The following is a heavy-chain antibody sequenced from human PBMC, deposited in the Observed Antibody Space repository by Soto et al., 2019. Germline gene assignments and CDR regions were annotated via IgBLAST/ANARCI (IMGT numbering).Heavy chain of an antibody. CDR2: IFYSRTT. D-gene: IGHD3-16*01. Sequence: QVQLHESGPGLVKPSQTLSLTCTVSGGYINSGGYYWTWIRQHPVKGLEWMGYIFYSRTTSYNPSLTSRVTISGDTSKNQFSLTLRSMTAADSAVYYCAGESPVELAYYFDFWGQGTPVTVSS. CDR1: GGYINSGGYY. J-gene: IGHJ4*02. CDR3: AGESPVELAYYFDF. V-gene: IGHV4-31*03.